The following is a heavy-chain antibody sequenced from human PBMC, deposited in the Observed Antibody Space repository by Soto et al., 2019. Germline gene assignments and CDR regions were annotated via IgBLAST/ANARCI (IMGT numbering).Heavy chain of an antibody. D-gene: IGHD3-3*01. V-gene: IGHV4-31*03. CDR1: GVSISSGGYY. CDR3: ARETPNSYDFWSGYSRSGDKLYLLDGMDV. J-gene: IGHJ6*02. Sequence: ASETLSLTCTVSGVSISSGGYYWSWIRQHPGKGLEWIGYIYYSGSTYYNPSLKSRVTISVDTSKNQSSLKLSSVTAADTAVYYCARETPNSYDFWSGYSRSGDKLYLLDGMDVWGQGTTVTVSS. CDR2: IYYSGST.